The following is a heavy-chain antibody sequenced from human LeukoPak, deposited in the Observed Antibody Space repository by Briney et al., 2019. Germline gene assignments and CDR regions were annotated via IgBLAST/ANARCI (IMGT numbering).Heavy chain of an antibody. J-gene: IGHJ5*02. V-gene: IGHV1-18*01. D-gene: IGHD3-10*01. CDR2: ISAYNGNT. Sequence: ASVKVSCKASGYTFTSYGISWVRQAPGQGLEWMGWISAYNGNTNYAQKLQGRVTMTTDTSTSTAYMELRSLRSDDTAVYYCARDFLPNYGSGSSRFDPWGQGTLVTVSS. CDR3: ARDFLPNYGSGSSRFDP. CDR1: GYTFTSYG.